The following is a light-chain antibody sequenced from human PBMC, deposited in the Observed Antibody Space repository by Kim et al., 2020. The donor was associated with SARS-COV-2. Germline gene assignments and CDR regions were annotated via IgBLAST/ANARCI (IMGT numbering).Light chain of an antibody. Sequence: QSVLTQPPSVSGAPGQRVTISCTGSSSNIGTNYDVLWYQQLPGTAPKLLIDVDNNRPSGVPDRFSGSKSGTSASLAITGLQAEDEADYYCQSYDSSLSGYVFATGTKVTVL. CDR2: VDN. J-gene: IGLJ1*01. V-gene: IGLV1-40*01. CDR3: QSYDSSLSGYV. CDR1: SSNIGTNYD.